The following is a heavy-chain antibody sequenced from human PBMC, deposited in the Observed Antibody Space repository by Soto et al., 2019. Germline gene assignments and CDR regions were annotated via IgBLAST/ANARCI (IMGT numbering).Heavy chain of an antibody. J-gene: IGHJ6*02. CDR2: INAGNGNT. CDR1: GYTFTSYA. CDR3: ARSGDPVDYFYYYGMDV. D-gene: IGHD4-17*01. Sequence: ASVKVSCKASGYTFTSYAMHWVRQAPGQRLEWMGWINAGNGNTKYSQKFQGRVTITRDTSASTAYMELSSLRSEDTAVYYCARSGDPVDYFYYYGMDVWGQGTTVTVSS. V-gene: IGHV1-3*01.